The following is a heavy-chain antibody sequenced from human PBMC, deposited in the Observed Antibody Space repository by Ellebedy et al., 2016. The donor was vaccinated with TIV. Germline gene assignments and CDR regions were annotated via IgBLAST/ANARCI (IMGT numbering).Heavy chain of an antibody. V-gene: IGHV4-31*03. J-gene: IGHJ6*02. CDR3: ARDFISVGMDV. D-gene: IGHD1-26*01. Sequence: LRLSCTVSGGSISSGGYYWNWLRQHPGKGLEWIGYIYYSGSTYYNPSLKSRVTMSIDTSKNQFSLKLSSVTAADTAVYHCARDFISVGMDVWGQGTTVTVSS. CDR2: IYYSGST. CDR1: GGSISSGGYY.